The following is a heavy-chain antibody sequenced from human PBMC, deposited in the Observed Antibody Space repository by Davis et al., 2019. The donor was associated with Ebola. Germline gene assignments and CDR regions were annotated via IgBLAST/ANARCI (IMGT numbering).Heavy chain of an antibody. J-gene: IGHJ5*02. Sequence: GESLKIPCAASGFTFSSYGMHWVRQAPGKGLEWVAVIWYDGSNKYYADSVKGRFTISRDNSKNTLYLQMNSLRAEDTAVYYCARHRQYCSSTSCYRNWFDPWGQGTLVTVSS. V-gene: IGHV3-33*01. CDR2: IWYDGSNK. CDR1: GFTFSSYG. CDR3: ARHRQYCSSTSCYRNWFDP. D-gene: IGHD2-2*01.